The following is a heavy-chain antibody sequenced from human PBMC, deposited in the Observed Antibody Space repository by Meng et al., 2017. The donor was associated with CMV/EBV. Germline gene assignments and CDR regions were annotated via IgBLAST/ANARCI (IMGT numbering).Heavy chain of an antibody. Sequence: GESLKISCAASGFTLSNYDMHWVRQAPGKGLEWVTFIRHDGSNNYYADSVKGRLTISRDNSKNTLYLQMNSLRPEDTALYYCAKVSGDIPAPLAPFDYWGQGTLVTVSS. CDR1: GFTLSNYD. J-gene: IGHJ4*02. D-gene: IGHD6-13*01. CDR3: AKVSGDIPAPLAPFDY. CDR2: IRHDGSNN. V-gene: IGHV3-30*02.